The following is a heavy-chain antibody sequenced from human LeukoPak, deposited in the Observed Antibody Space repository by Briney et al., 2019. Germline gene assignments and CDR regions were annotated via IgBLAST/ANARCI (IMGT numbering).Heavy chain of an antibody. D-gene: IGHD3-10*01. J-gene: IGHJ6*03. Sequence: KPSETLSLTCSVSGGSISSGSYYWSWIRQPAGMGLEWIGRIYTSGSTNYNPSLKSRVTISVDTSKNQFSLKLSSVTAADTAVYYCARDREGGSGRYYYYYMDVWGKGTTVTVSS. CDR3: ARDREGGSGRYYYYYMDV. CDR2: IYTSGST. V-gene: IGHV4-61*02. CDR1: GGSISSGSYY.